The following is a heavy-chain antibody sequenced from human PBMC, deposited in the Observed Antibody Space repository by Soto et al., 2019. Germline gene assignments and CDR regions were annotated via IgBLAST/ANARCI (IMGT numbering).Heavy chain of an antibody. J-gene: IGHJ6*02. Sequence: QVQLVQSGAEVKKPGSSVKVSCKASGGTFSSYAISWVRQAPGQGLEWMGGIIPIFGTANYAQKFQGRVTITADESTSTAYMELSSLRSEDTAVYYCARDRRWEPPLSDYYGMDVWGQGTTVTVSS. CDR1: GGTFSSYA. V-gene: IGHV1-69*12. CDR2: IIPIFGTA. CDR3: ARDRRWEPPLSDYYGMDV. D-gene: IGHD1-26*01.